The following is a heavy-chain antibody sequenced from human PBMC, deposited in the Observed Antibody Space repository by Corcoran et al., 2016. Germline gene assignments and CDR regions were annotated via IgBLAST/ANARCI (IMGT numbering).Heavy chain of an antibody. CDR3: ARGAKTYSSSSHYYGMDV. D-gene: IGHD6-6*01. V-gene: IGHV4-39*07. CDR2: IYTSGST. CDR1: GGSISSSSYY. J-gene: IGHJ6*02. Sequence: QLQLQESGPGLVKPSETLSLTCTVSGGSISSSSYYWGWIRQPPGKGLEWIGSIYTSGSTNYNPSLKSRVTMSVDTSKNQFSLKLSSVTAADTAVYYCARGAKTYSSSSHYYGMDVWGQGTTVTVSS.